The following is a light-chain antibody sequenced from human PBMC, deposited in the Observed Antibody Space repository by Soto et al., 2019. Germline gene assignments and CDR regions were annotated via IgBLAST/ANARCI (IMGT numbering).Light chain of an antibody. V-gene: IGLV1-47*01. CDR3: ASWDNTLSGYV. CDR2: RNT. CDR1: TSNIGKTF. Sequence: QSVLTQPPSASGTPGQTVNISCSGSTSNIGKTFVYWYQHFPGAAPKLLIYRNTLRPSGVPDRFSAYKSGNSTSLAISGLRSEDEADYYCASWDNTLSGYVFGTGTKVTVL. J-gene: IGLJ1*01.